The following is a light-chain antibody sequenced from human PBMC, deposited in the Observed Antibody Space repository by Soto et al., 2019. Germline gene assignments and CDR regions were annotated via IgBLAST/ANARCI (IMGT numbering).Light chain of an antibody. CDR2: GAS. CDR3: QQYGSSPPLT. V-gene: IGKV3-20*01. Sequence: EIVLTQSPGTLSLSPGERATLSCRASQSVSSRYLAWYQQKPGQAPRLRTYGASSRATGIPDRFSGSGSGTDFPLTISRLEPEDFAVDYCQQYGSSPPLTFGGGNKLEI. CDR1: QSVSSRY. J-gene: IGKJ4*01.